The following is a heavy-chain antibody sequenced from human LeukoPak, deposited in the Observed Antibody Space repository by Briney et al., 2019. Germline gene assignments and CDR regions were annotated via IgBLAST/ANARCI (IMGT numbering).Heavy chain of an antibody. CDR3: AKYAHGSGTSFDP. Sequence: PGGSLRLSCAASGFTFSDYNMRWIRQAPGKGLEWVSSISRSGSTKYYADSVKGRFTISRDNAKNSVYLQMSSLRAEDTAVYHCAKYAHGSGTSFDPWGQGTLVTVSS. J-gene: IGHJ5*02. CDR1: GFTFSDYN. CDR2: ISRSGSTK. D-gene: IGHD3-10*01. V-gene: IGHV3-11*04.